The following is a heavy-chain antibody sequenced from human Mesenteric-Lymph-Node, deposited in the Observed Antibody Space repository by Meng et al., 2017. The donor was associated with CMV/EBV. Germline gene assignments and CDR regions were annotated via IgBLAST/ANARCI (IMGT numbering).Heavy chain of an antibody. D-gene: IGHD5-18*01. CDR3: ARTYSYGLSDAFDI. CDR2: IYPGDSDT. Sequence: GGSLRLSCKGSGYRFTSYWIAWVRQMPGKGLEWVGIIYPGDSDTRYSPSFQGQVTISADKSISTAYLQWSSPKASDTTMYYCARTYSYGLSDAFDIWGQGTMVTVSS. V-gene: IGHV5-51*01. J-gene: IGHJ3*02. CDR1: GYRFTSYW.